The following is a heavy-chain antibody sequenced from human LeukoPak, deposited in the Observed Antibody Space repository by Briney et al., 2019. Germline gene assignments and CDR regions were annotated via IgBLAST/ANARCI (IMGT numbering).Heavy chain of an antibody. Sequence: GGSLRLSCAASGFTFNYHCMNWVRQAPGKGLEWLSSISSTSVYTSYADSVKGRFTISRDNAKNSLYLQMNSLRAEDTAVYYCARDPPYYDSSGYYYDYWGQGTLVTVSS. J-gene: IGHJ4*02. D-gene: IGHD3-22*01. CDR1: GFTFNYHC. V-gene: IGHV3-21*01. CDR3: ARDPPYYDSSGYYYDY. CDR2: ISSTSVYT.